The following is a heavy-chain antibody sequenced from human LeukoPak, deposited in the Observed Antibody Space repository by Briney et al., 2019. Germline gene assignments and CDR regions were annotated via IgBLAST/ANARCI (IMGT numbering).Heavy chain of an antibody. CDR3: AKGDRNGECYLIDA. D-gene: IGHD2-8*01. CDR2: LTWNGTII. V-gene: IGHV3-9*01. Sequence: GGSLRLSCAASGFTFYHYSMHWVRKAPGKGLEWVSGLTWNGTIIDYADSVKGRFTISRDNAKNFLYMEMTSLRDGDTAWYYCAKGDRNGECYLIDAWGQGTMVTVSS. CDR1: GFTFYHYS. J-gene: IGHJ5*02.